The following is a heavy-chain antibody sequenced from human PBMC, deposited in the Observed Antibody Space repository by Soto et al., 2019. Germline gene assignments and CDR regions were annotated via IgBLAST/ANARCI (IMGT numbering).Heavy chain of an antibody. J-gene: IGHJ4*02. CDR1: GFMFSSYG. D-gene: IGHD3-3*01. CDR2: VTYDGRNA. V-gene: IGHV3-30*18. Sequence: QVQLVESGGGVVQPGTSLRLSCEVSGFMFSSYGMFWVRQAPGKGLEWVAVVTYDGRNAYYGESVKGRFTISRDNPNNRLYLEMNSLRAEDTAVYYCGKGKGVTRSGVVYFDYWGLGTALTVSS. CDR3: GKGKGVTRSGVVYFDY.